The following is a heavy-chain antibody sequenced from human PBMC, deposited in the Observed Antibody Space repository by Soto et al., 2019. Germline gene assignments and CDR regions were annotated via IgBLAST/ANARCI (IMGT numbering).Heavy chain of an antibody. CDR2: ISSSSSYI. V-gene: IGHV3-21*01. D-gene: IGHD2-8*01. CDR3: AGSYCTNGVCDPFDY. CDR1: GFTFSSYI. Sequence: GGFLRLSCAASGFTFSSYIMNWVRQAPGKGLEWVSSISSSSSYIYYADSVKGRFTISRDNAKNSLYLQMNSLRAEDTAVYYCAGSYCTNGVCDPFDYWGQGTLVTVSS. J-gene: IGHJ4*02.